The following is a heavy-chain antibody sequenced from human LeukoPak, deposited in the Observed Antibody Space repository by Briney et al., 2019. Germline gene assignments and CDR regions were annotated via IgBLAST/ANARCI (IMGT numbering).Heavy chain of an antibody. CDR2: INTNTGNP. CDR3: ARDLDSAAFDI. V-gene: IGHV7-4-1*02. D-gene: IGHD2-15*01. Sequence: ASVNVSCEAFGYTFSIYVLNWVRQAPGQGLEWMGWINTNTGNPTYAQGFTGQFVFSLDTSVNTAYLQISSLKAEDTAVYYCARDLDSAAFDIWGQGTMVTVSS. CDR1: GYTFSIYV. J-gene: IGHJ3*02.